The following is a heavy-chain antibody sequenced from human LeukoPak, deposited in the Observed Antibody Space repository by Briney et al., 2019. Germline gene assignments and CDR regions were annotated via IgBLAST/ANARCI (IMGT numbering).Heavy chain of an antibody. Sequence: SRVTISVDTSKNQFSLKLSSVTAADTAVYYCARGRRGCGDYAAPFDYWGQGTLVTVSS. CDR3: ARGRRGCGDYAAPFDY. J-gene: IGHJ4*02. V-gene: IGHV4-34*01. D-gene: IGHD4-17*01.